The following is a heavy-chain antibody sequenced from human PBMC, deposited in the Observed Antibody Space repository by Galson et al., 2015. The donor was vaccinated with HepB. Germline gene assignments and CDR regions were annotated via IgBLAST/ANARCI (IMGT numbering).Heavy chain of an antibody. CDR1: GGTFSSYA. J-gene: IGHJ4*02. CDR2: IIPIFGTA. CDR3: ATLDLAYCGGDCYSGPFDY. V-gene: IGHV1-69*13. Sequence: SVKVSCKASGGTFSSYAISWVRQAPGQGLEWMGGIIPIFGTANYAQKFQGRVTITADESTSTAYMELSSLRSEDTAVYYCATLDLAYCGGDCYSGPFDYWGQGTLVTVSS. D-gene: IGHD2-21*01.